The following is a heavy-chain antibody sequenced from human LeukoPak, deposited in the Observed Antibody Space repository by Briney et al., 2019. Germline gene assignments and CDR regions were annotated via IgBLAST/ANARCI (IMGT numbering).Heavy chain of an antibody. Sequence: SVKVSCKASGGTFSSYAISLVRQAPGQGLEWMGRIIPILGIANYAQKFQGRVTITADKSTSTAYMELSSLRSEDTAVYYCARVSDDFWTPSGLDVWGQGTTVTVSS. CDR3: ARVSDDFWTPSGLDV. CDR2: IIPILGIA. J-gene: IGHJ6*02. V-gene: IGHV1-69*04. D-gene: IGHD3-3*01. CDR1: GGTFSSYA.